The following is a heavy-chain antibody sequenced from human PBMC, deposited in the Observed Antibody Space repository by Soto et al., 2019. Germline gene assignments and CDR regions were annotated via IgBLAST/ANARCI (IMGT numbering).Heavy chain of an antibody. Sequence: GALRRSGSASACTFSRHAVNWVRQAPGKGLEWVSAISGNGGTTYYAGSVKGRFTISRDNSKNTLYLPMTSLRAEDTAVYYCAKDRNFPASGFGLDVWGQGTTVTVSS. V-gene: IGHV3-23*01. D-gene: IGHD2-2*01. CDR2: ISGNGGTT. CDR1: ACTFSRHA. J-gene: IGHJ6*02. CDR3: AKDRNFPASGFGLDV.